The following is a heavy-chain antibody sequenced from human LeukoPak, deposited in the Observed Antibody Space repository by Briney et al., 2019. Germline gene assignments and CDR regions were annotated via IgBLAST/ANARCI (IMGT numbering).Heavy chain of an antibody. CDR1: GGSISSYY. CDR3: ARYGLPAARQGFDY. D-gene: IGHD2-2*01. V-gene: IGHV4-4*09. J-gene: IGHJ4*02. Sequence: SETLSLTCTVSGGSISSYYWSWIRQPPGKGLEWIGYIYTSGSTNYNPSLKGRVTISVDTSKNQFSLKLSSVTAADTAVYYCARYGLPAARQGFDYWGQGTLVTVSS. CDR2: IYTSGST.